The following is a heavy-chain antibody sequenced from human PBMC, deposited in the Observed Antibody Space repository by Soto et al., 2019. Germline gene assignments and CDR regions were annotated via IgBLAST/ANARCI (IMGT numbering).Heavy chain of an antibody. Sequence: QVQLQESGPGLVKPSGTLSLTCAVSGASISSDNWWSWVRQTPGKGLEWIGEIYHSGSTNYNPSLKSRVTISLDKSNNQFFLRLTSVTAADTAVYYCAGATRHDWYFDLWGRGTLVSVSS. J-gene: IGHJ2*01. V-gene: IGHV4-4*02. CDR3: AGATRHDWYFDL. D-gene: IGHD1-26*01. CDR2: IYHSGST. CDR1: GASISSDNW.